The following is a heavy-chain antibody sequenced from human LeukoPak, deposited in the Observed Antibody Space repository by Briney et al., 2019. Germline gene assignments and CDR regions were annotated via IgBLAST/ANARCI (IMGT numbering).Heavy chain of an antibody. D-gene: IGHD6-13*01. CDR3: ARANYSSSPMDV. Sequence: GGSLRLSCVASRFIFDNYGMTWVRQAPGKGLEWVSSISSSSSYIYYADSVKGRFTISRDNAKNSLYLQMNSLRAEDAAVYYCARANYSSSPMDVWGKGTTVTVSS. J-gene: IGHJ6*04. CDR1: RFIFDNYG. V-gene: IGHV3-21*01. CDR2: ISSSSSYI.